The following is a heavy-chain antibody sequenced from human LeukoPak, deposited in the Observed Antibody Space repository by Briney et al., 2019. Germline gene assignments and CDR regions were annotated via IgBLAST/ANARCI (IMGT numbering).Heavy chain of an antibody. CDR1: GGSISSYY. Sequence: SETLSLTCTVSGGSISSYYWSWIRQPPGKGLEWIGYVYYSGSTNCNPSLKSRVTISVDTSKNQFSLKLTSVTAAGTAVYYCARHYDTSGYWYYFDYWGQGTLVTVSS. CDR3: ARHYDTSGYWYYFDY. V-gene: IGHV4-59*08. D-gene: IGHD3-22*01. CDR2: VYYSGST. J-gene: IGHJ4*02.